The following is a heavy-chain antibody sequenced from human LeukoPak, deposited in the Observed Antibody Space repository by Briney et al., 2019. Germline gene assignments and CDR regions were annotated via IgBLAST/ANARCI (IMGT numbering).Heavy chain of an antibody. V-gene: IGHV3-9*01. D-gene: IGHD6-13*01. CDR2: ISWYSGSI. J-gene: IGHJ4*02. Sequence: GGSLRLSCAASGFTFDDYAMHWVRQAPGKGLEWVSGISWYSGSIGYADSVKGRFTISRDNAKNSLYLQMNSLRAEDTALYYCAKDVQLAADGASHFDYWGQGSLVTVSS. CDR3: AKDVQLAADGASHFDY. CDR1: GFTFDDYA.